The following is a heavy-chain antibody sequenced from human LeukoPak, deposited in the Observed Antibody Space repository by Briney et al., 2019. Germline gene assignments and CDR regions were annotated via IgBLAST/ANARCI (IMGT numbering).Heavy chain of an antibody. D-gene: IGHD1-26*01. Sequence: GGSLRLSCAPSGFTFSNYGMHWVRQAPGKGLEWVTFIRFDGSNKYYAASVKGRFTISRDNSKNTLYLQLNSLRTEDTAVYYCAKGFSGKFDYWGQGTLVTVSS. CDR1: GFTFSNYG. V-gene: IGHV3-30*02. CDR3: AKGFSGKFDY. CDR2: IRFDGSNK. J-gene: IGHJ4*02.